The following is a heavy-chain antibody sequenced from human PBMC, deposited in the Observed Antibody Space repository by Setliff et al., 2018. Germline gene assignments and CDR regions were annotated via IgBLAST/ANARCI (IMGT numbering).Heavy chain of an antibody. CDR1: GGSIINSYY. CDR2: ISTSGST. V-gene: IGHV4-61*02. Sequence: PSQTLSLTCTVSGGSIINSYYWSWIRQPAGKGLEWIGRISTSGSTNYNPSLKGRVTISVDTSRNQFSLNLTSVTAADTALYFCARDNPILGATDYWGQGALVTVSS. D-gene: IGHD1-26*01. J-gene: IGHJ4*02. CDR3: ARDNPILGATDY.